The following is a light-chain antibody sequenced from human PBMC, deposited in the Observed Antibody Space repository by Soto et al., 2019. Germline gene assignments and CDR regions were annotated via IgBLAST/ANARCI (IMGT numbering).Light chain of an antibody. CDR2: GAS. Sequence: DVQMTQSPSSLSASVGDTVTITCRASQSISTWLAWYQQKPNKAPKSLISGASNLQSGVPSRFSGSGSGTDFTLTTSSLQPEDLATYYCQQFYTFPLTLGGGTKVDI. CDR1: QSISTW. CDR3: QQFYTFPLT. J-gene: IGKJ4*01. V-gene: IGKV1D-16*01.